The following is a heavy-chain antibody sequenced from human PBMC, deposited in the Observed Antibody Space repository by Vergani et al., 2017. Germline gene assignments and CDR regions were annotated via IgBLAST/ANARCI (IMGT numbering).Heavy chain of an antibody. Sequence: EVQLVESGGGLVQPGGSLRLSCAASGFTFSSYWMSWVRQAPGKGLEWVANIKQDGSEKYYVDSVKGRFTISRDNAKDSLYLQINSLRAEDTAVYYCARPFYYYYYMDVWGKGTTVTVSS. CDR3: ARPFYYYYYMDV. CDR1: GFTFSSYW. CDR2: IKQDGSEK. V-gene: IGHV3-7*01. J-gene: IGHJ6*03.